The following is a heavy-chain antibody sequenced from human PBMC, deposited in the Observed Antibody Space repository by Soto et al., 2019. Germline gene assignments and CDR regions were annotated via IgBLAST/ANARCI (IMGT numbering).Heavy chain of an antibody. J-gene: IGHJ5*02. CDR1: GFTFRSFT. Sequence: GGSLRLSCAASGFTFRSFTMNWVRQAPGKGLEWVSTISSNSACIYYTDALRGRFTISRDNAKNSLHLQMSSLRAEDTAVYYCTRDASRDSSARGWFDPWGPGTLVTVSS. V-gene: IGHV3-21*01. D-gene: IGHD6-13*01. CDR2: ISSNSACI. CDR3: TRDASRDSSARGWFDP.